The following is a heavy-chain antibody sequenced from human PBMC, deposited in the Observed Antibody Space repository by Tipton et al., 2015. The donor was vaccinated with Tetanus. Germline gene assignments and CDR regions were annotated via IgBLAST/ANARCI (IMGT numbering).Heavy chain of an antibody. J-gene: IGHJ4*02. CDR1: GFTFSSYE. D-gene: IGHD3-22*01. CDR2: ISSSGSTI. Sequence: SLRLSCAASGFTFSSYEMNWVRQAPGKGLEWVSYISSSGSTIYYADSVKGRFTISRDNAKNSLYLQMNSLRAEDTAVYYCARSSSNYYDSSGYSTSFDYWGQGTLVTVSS. V-gene: IGHV3-48*03. CDR3: ARSSSNYYDSSGYSTSFDY.